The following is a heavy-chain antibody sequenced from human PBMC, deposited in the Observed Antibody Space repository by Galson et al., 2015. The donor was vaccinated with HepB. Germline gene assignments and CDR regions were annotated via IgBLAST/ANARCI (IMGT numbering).Heavy chain of an antibody. CDR1: GFTFSSYG. D-gene: IGHD7-27*01. J-gene: IGHJ4*02. CDR2: ISYDGSNK. Sequence: SLRLSCAASGFTFSSYGMHWVRQAPGKGLEWVAVISYDGSNKYYADSVKGRFTISRDNSKNTLYLQMNSLRAEDTAVYYCANIRRTRDHFRTNGGPFDYWGQGTLVTVSS. CDR3: ANIRRTRDHFRTNGGPFDY. V-gene: IGHV3-30*18.